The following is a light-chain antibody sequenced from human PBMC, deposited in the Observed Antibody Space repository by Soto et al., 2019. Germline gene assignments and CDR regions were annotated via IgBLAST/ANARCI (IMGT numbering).Light chain of an antibody. CDR1: SSDVGGYNY. CDR2: DVT. V-gene: IGLV2-14*03. Sequence: QSALTQPASVSGSPGQSITISCTGTSSDVGGYNYVSWYQQYPDKAPKLIIYDVTNRPSGVSNHFSGSSSGNTASLTISGLQAEDEPDYYCSSYTTGSTSVVFGGGTKLTVL. J-gene: IGLJ2*01. CDR3: SSYTTGSTSVV.